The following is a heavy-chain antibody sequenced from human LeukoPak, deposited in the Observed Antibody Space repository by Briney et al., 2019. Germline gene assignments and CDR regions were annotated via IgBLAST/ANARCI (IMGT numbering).Heavy chain of an antibody. Sequence: KPSETLSLTRAVYGGSFSGYYWSWIRQPPGKGLEWIGEINHSGSTNYNPSLKSRVTISVDTSKNQFSLKLSSVTAADTAVYYCARGDRPGYDYWGQGTLVTVSS. D-gene: IGHD1-14*01. CDR3: ARGDRPGYDY. J-gene: IGHJ4*02. CDR1: GGSFSGYY. CDR2: INHSGST. V-gene: IGHV4-34*01.